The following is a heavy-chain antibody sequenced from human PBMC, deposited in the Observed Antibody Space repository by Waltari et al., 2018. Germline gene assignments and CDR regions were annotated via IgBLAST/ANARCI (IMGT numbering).Heavy chain of an antibody. CDR3: ARGGVIITTFAFDI. Sequence: QVQLQESGPGLVKPSQTLSLTCTVSGGSIRSGGYYWSWIRQHPGKGLEWIGYTYYSGSTYNNPSLKSRVIISVDTSKNQFSLKLSSVTAADTAVYYCARGGVIITTFAFDIWGQGTMVAVSS. D-gene: IGHD3-10*01. CDR2: TYYSGST. V-gene: IGHV4-31*03. J-gene: IGHJ3*02. CDR1: GGSIRSGGYY.